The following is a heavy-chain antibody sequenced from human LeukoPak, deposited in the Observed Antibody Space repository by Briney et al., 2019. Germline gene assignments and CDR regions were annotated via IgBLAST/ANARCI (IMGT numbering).Heavy chain of an antibody. Sequence: PSETLSLTCAVYGGTFSGYYWSWIRQPPGKRLEWIGEISHSGSTNYNPSLKSRVTISVDTSKNQFSLKLSSVTAADTAVYYCARRPYSSAWPFNYWGQGTLVTVSS. V-gene: IGHV4-34*01. J-gene: IGHJ4*02. CDR2: ISHSGST. CDR1: GGTFSGYY. CDR3: ARRPYSSAWPFNY. D-gene: IGHD6-25*01.